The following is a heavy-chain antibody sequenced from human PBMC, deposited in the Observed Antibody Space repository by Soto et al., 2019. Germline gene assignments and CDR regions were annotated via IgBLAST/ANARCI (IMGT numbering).Heavy chain of an antibody. Sequence: QVQLVQSGAEVKNPGASVKVSCKASGYTFTRYGIAWARQAPGQVLEWMGWINTYNGNTNYAQNVQGRVTLTTDTSPSTAYRELRSPRSNATAIYYCAMVDVYVTPSPQDVWGQGTTVTVSS. CDR2: INTYNGNT. CDR3: AMVDVYVTPSPQDV. J-gene: IGHJ6*02. D-gene: IGHD3-16*01. CDR1: GYTFTRYG. V-gene: IGHV1-18*01.